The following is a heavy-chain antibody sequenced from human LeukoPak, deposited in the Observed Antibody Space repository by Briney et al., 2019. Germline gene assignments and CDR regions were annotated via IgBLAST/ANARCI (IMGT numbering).Heavy chain of an antibody. J-gene: IGHJ4*02. Sequence: PSETLSLTCTVSGGSTSSSSYYWGWIRQPPGKGLEWIGSIYYSGSTYYNPSLKSRVTISVDTSKNQFSLKLSSVTAADTAVYYCARRGTMVRGVIIMYYFDYWGQGTLVTVSS. D-gene: IGHD3-10*01. V-gene: IGHV4-39*01. CDR1: GGSTSSSSYY. CDR2: IYYSGST. CDR3: ARRGTMVRGVIIMYYFDY.